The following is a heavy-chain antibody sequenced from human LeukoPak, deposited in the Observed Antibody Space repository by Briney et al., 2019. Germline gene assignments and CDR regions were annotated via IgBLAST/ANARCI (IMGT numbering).Heavy chain of an antibody. CDR2: ISYDGSNK. V-gene: IGHV3-30*18. Sequence: GGSLRLSCAASGFTFSSYSMSWVRQAPGKGLEWVAVISYDGSNKYYADSVKGRFTISRDNSKNTLYLQMNSLRAEDTAVYYCAKAHYSYGSGSYYNDYWGQGTLVTVSS. D-gene: IGHD3-10*01. J-gene: IGHJ4*02. CDR1: GFTFSSYS. CDR3: AKAHYSYGSGSYYNDY.